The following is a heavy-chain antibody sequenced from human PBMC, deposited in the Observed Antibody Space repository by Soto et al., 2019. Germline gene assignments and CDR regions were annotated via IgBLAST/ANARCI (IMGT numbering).Heavy chain of an antibody. CDR3: ARDPVAYCGGDCRTFDY. V-gene: IGHV3-30-3*01. CDR2: ISYDGSNK. J-gene: IGHJ4*02. Sequence: GGSLRLSCAASGFTFSSYAMHWVRQAPGKGLEWVAVISYDGSNKFYADSVKGRFTISRDNSKNTLYLQMNSLRAEDTAVYYCARDPVAYCGGDCRTFDYWGQGTLVTVSS. D-gene: IGHD2-21*02. CDR1: GFTFSSYA.